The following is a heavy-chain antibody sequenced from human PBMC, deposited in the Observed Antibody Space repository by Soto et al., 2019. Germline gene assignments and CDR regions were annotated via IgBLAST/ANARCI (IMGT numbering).Heavy chain of an antibody. V-gene: IGHV3-23*01. CDR3: AKSLRTAAFDY. Sequence: EVQLLESGGGLVQRGGSLRLSCAASGFTFSNYAMTWVRQAPGKGLEWVSLISSTGSSTYYADSVKGRFTISRDNSKNTLSLQINSLRAEDTAVYYCAKSLRTAAFDYSGQGALVTVFS. J-gene: IGHJ4*02. CDR2: ISSTGSST. D-gene: IGHD1-1*01. CDR1: GFTFSNYA.